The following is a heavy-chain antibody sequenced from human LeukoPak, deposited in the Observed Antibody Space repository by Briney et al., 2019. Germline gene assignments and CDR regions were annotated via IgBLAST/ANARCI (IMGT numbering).Heavy chain of an antibody. CDR3: ARGLRSFFAFDI. J-gene: IGHJ3*02. D-gene: IGHD5/OR15-5a*01. CDR2: IYYSGST. V-gene: IGHV4-61*01. Sequence: SETLSLTCTVSGYSISSSSYYWSWIRQPPGQGLEWIGYIYYSGSTNYNPSLKSRGTISVDTSKNQFSLKLSSVTAADTAVYYCARGLRSFFAFDIWGQGTMVTVSS. CDR1: GYSISSSSYY.